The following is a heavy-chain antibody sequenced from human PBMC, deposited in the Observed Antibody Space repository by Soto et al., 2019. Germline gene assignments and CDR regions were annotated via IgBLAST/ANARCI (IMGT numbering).Heavy chain of an antibody. Sequence: QVQLVESGGGVVQPGRSLRLSCAASGFTFSSYAMHWVRQAPGKGLEWVAVISYDGSNKYYADSVKGRFTISRDNSKNTLYLQMNSLRAEDTAVYYCATLAYCGGDCYSAAFDIWGQGTMVTVSS. CDR2: ISYDGSNK. J-gene: IGHJ3*02. D-gene: IGHD2-21*02. V-gene: IGHV3-30-3*01. CDR1: GFTFSSYA. CDR3: ATLAYCGGDCYSAAFDI.